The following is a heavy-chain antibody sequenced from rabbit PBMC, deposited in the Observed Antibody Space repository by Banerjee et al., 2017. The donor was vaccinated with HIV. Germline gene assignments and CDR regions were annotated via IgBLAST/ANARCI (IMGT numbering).Heavy chain of an antibody. CDR3: ARGYDDYDARLDL. Sequence: QLVESGGGLVTLGGSLTLTCNASGIDFSGYGISWVRQAPGKGLEWITYIYPNFGSTDYASWVNGRFTISLDNAQNTVWLQLNSLTAADTATYFCARGYDDYDARLDLWGQGTLVTVS. CDR1: GIDFSGYG. D-gene: IGHD2-1*01. V-gene: IGHV1S7*01. CDR2: IYPNFGST. J-gene: IGHJ3*01.